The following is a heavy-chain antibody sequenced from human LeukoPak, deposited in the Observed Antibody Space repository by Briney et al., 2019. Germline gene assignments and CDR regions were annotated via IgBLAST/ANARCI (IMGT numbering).Heavy chain of an antibody. CDR2: KSYDGSNK. V-gene: IGHV3-30*18. Sequence: PGGSLRLSCAASGFTFSSYGMHWVRQAPGKGLEWVAVKSYDGSNKYYADSVKGRFTISRDNSKNTLYLQMNSLRAEDTAVYYCAKYPAYYYDSSGYYYEHWGQGTLVTVSS. D-gene: IGHD3-22*01. CDR1: GFTFSSYG. CDR3: AKYPAYYYDSSGYYYEH. J-gene: IGHJ4*02.